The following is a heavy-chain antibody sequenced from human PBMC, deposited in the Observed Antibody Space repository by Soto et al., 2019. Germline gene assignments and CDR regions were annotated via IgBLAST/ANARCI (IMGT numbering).Heavy chain of an antibody. V-gene: IGHV1-69*13. Sequence: GASVKVSCKASGGTFSSYAISWVRQAPGQGLEWMGGIIPIFGTANYAQKFQGRVTITADESTSTAYMELSSLRSEDTAVYYCARESGTTMVRGGGTGTNWFDPWGQGTLVTVSS. CDR1: GGTFSSYA. CDR3: ARESGTTMVRGGGTGTNWFDP. J-gene: IGHJ5*02. D-gene: IGHD3-10*01. CDR2: IIPIFGTA.